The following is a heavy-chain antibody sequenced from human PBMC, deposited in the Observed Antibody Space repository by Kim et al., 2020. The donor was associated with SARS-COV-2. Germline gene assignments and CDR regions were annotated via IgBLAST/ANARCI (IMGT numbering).Heavy chain of an antibody. J-gene: IGHJ5*02. CDR2: ISGSGGST. D-gene: IGHD6-13*01. CDR1: GFTFSSYA. V-gene: IGHV3-23*01. CDR3: AKDQGRSSWNNWFDP. Sequence: GGSLRLSCAVSGFTFSSYAMSWVRQAPGKGLEWVSAISGSGGSTYYADSVKGRFTISRDNSKNTLYLQMNSLRAEDTAVYYCAKDQGRSSWNNWFDPWGQGTLVTVSS.